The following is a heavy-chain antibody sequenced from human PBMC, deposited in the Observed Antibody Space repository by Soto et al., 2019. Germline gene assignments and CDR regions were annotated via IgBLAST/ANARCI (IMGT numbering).Heavy chain of an antibody. CDR1: GGTMNSYY. Sequence: QVHLQESGPGLVKPSETLSLNCTVSGGTMNSYYWTWIRQPAGKGLEWIGRIYSSGSTKYNPSLQSRVTMSLDTSNNQFSLRLTSVTAADTAVYYCARGQRFSDWFDPWGQGTLVTVSS. CDR3: ARGQRFSDWFDP. J-gene: IGHJ5*02. V-gene: IGHV4-4*07. CDR2: IYSSGST. D-gene: IGHD3-3*01.